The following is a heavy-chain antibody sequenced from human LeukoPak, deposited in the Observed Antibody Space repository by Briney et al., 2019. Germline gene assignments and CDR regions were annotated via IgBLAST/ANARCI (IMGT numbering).Heavy chain of an antibody. CDR3: AGGKGYSSYPFDY. V-gene: IGHV4-34*01. CDR2: INHSGST. D-gene: IGHD6-6*01. CDR1: GGSFSGYY. Sequence: SETLSLTCAVYGGSFSGYYWSWIRQPPGKGLEWIGEINHSGSTNYNPSLKSRVTISVDTSKNQFSLKLSSVTAADTAVYYCAGGKGYSSYPFDYWGQGTLVTVSS. J-gene: IGHJ4*02.